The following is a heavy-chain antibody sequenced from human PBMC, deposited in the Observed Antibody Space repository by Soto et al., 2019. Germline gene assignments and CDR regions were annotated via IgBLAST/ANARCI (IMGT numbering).Heavy chain of an antibody. CDR1: GFTFNTHG. D-gene: IGHD4-17*01. V-gene: IGHV3-33*08. J-gene: IGHJ4*02. Sequence: GGSLRLSCVASGFTFNTHGMHWVRQAPGKGLEWVAVIWYDGSQRYYADFVRGRFTISRDNSQNTLYLQMTSLRAEDTAVYYCARIDDYGDYVTDYWGQGALVTVSS. CDR2: IWYDGSQR. CDR3: ARIDDYGDYVTDY.